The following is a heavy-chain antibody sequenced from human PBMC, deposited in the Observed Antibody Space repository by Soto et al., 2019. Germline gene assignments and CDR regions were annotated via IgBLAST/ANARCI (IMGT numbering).Heavy chain of an antibody. Sequence: SVEASCQASGGSFSSYAISWVRQAPGQGLEWMGGIIPIFGTANYAQKFQGRVTITADKSTSTAYMELSSLRSEDTAVYYCARATGYCSSTSCYDAYYYGMDAWRQGPTVTVSS. V-gene: IGHV1-69*06. CDR1: GGSFSSYA. CDR2: IIPIFGTA. CDR3: ARATGYCSSTSCYDAYYYGMDA. J-gene: IGHJ6*02. D-gene: IGHD2-2*01.